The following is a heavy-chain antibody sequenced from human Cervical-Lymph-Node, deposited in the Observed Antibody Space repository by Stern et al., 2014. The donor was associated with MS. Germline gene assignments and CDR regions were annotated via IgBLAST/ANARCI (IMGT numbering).Heavy chain of an antibody. V-gene: IGHV3-21*01. Sequence: EVQLVESGGGLVKPGGSLRLSCAASGFTFSSYSMNWVRQAPGKGLEWVSSISSSSSYIYYADSVKGRFTISRDNAKNSLYLQMNSLRAEDTAVYYCARDPQYCSGGSCYSVPNWFDPWGQGTLVTVSS. D-gene: IGHD2-15*01. CDR1: GFTFSSYS. CDR3: ARDPQYCSGGSCYSVPNWFDP. J-gene: IGHJ5*02. CDR2: ISSSSSYI.